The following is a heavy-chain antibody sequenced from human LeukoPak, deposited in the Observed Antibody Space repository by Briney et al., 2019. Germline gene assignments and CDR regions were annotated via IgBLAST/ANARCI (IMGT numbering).Heavy chain of an antibody. D-gene: IGHD3-3*01. J-gene: IGHJ4*02. CDR3: ARDSSGNYDFWSGYFDY. CDR1: GFTFSSYG. V-gene: IGHV3-33*08. CDR2: IWYDGSNK. Sequence: PGGSLRLSCAASGFTFSSYGMHWVRQAPGKGLEWVAVIWYDGSNKYYADSVKGRLTISRDNSKNMLYLQMNSLRAEDTAVYYCARDSSGNYDFWSGYFDYWGQGTLVTVSS.